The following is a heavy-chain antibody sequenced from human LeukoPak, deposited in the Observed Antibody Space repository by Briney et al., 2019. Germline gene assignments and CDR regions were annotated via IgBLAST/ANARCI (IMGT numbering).Heavy chain of an antibody. CDR3: AREYSAGWFDP. CDR2: IWYDGSNK. Sequence: PGRSLRLSCAASGFTLSSYGMHWVRQAPGKGLEWVAVIWYDGSNKFYADSEKGRCTISRDNSKNTLYLQMNSLRAEDTAVYYCAREYSAGWFDPWGQGTLVTVSS. D-gene: IGHD6-13*01. CDR1: GFTLSSYG. V-gene: IGHV3-33*01. J-gene: IGHJ5*02.